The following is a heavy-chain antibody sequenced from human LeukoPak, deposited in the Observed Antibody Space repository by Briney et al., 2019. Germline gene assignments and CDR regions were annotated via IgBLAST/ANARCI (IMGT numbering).Heavy chain of an antibody. J-gene: IGHJ4*02. Sequence: ASVKVSCKVSGYTLTELSMHWVRQAPGKGLEWMGGFDPEDGETIYAQKFQGRVTMTEDTSTDTAYMELRSLRSDDTAVYYCARVQTYYYDSSGYIIESSNLDYWGQGTLVTVSS. CDR3: ARVQTYYYDSSGYIIESSNLDY. CDR1: GYTLTELS. V-gene: IGHV1-24*01. D-gene: IGHD3-22*01. CDR2: FDPEDGET.